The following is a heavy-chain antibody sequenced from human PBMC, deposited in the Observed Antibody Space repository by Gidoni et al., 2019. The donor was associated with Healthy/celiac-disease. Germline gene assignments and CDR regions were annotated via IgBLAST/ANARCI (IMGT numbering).Heavy chain of an antibody. V-gene: IGHV3-30*03. CDR2: TAYDGSNK. CDR1: GFTFSGYG. D-gene: IGHD2-15*01. Sequence: QVQLVESGGGVVQPGRSLRLSCAASGFTFSGYGMHWVSQAPGKGLEWVAVTAYDGSNKYYAASVKGRFTMSRDNSKNTLYLQMNRLRAEDTAVYYCSAATYYYYGMDVWGKGTTVTVSS. CDR3: SAATYYYYGMDV. J-gene: IGHJ6*04.